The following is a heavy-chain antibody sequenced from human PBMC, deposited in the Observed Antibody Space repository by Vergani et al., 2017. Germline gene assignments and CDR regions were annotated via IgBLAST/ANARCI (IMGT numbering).Heavy chain of an antibody. Sequence: EVQLVESGGGLVQPGGSLRLSCAASGFTFSSYDMHWVRQATGKGLEWVSAIGTAGDTYYPGSVKGRFTISRESAKNSLYLQMDSLRAEDTAVYYCAREYSSTSGRAFDFWGQGTKVTVSS. V-gene: IGHV3-13*01. CDR2: IGTAGDT. D-gene: IGHD2-2*01. CDR1: GFTFSSYD. J-gene: IGHJ3*01. CDR3: AREYSSTSGRAFDF.